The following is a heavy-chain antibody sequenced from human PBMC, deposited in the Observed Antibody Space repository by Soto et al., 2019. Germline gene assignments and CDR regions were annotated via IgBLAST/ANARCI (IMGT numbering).Heavy chain of an antibody. Sequence: ASVKVSCEASGYTFTGYYMHWVRQAPGQGLEWMGWINPNSGGTNYAQKFQGWVTMTRDTSISTAYMELSRLRSDDTAVYYCARDIAPYDFWSGFNPQQFDPWGQGTLVTVSS. CDR2: INPNSGGT. J-gene: IGHJ5*02. D-gene: IGHD3-3*01. CDR1: GYTFTGYY. CDR3: ARDIAPYDFWSGFNPQQFDP. V-gene: IGHV1-2*04.